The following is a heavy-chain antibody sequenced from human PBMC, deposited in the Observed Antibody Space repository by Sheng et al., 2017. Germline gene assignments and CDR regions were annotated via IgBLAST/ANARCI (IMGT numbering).Heavy chain of an antibody. Sequence: EVQLVESGGGLVQPGGSLRLSCAASGFTFSSYWMSWVRQAPGKGLEWVANIKQDGSEKYYVDSVKGRFTISRDNAKNSLYLQMNSLRAEDTAVYYCARDGPLVVPAAIAYYMDVWGQGTTVTVSS. CDR3: ARDGPLVVPAAIAYYMDV. D-gene: IGHD2-2*02. J-gene: IGHJ6*03. CDR2: IKQDGSEK. V-gene: IGHV3-7*01. CDR1: GFTFSSYW.